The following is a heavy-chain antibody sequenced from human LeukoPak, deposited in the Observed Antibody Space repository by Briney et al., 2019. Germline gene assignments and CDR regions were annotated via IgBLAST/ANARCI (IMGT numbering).Heavy chain of an antibody. Sequence: SETLSLTCTVSGGSISSSSYYWGWIRQPPGKGLEWIGSIYYSGSTNYNPSLKSRVTISVDTSKNQFSLKLSSVTAADTAVYYCARGIAARYHWFDPWGQGTLVTVSS. V-gene: IGHV4-39*07. CDR2: IYYSGST. D-gene: IGHD6-6*01. CDR1: GGSISSSSYY. J-gene: IGHJ5*02. CDR3: ARGIAARYHWFDP.